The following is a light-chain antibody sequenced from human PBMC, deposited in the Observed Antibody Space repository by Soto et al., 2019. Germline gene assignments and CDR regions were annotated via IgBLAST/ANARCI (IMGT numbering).Light chain of an antibody. CDR2: DVT. J-gene: IGLJ1*01. CDR3: SSYTSSSTLYV. Sequence: QSALTQPASVSGSPGQSITISCTGTSSDVGDNNYVSWYQQHPGKAPKLMIYDVTHRPSGISNRFSGSKSGNTAPLTISGLQPEDEADYYCSSYTSSSTLYVFGTGTKLTVL. V-gene: IGLV2-14*01. CDR1: SSDVGDNNY.